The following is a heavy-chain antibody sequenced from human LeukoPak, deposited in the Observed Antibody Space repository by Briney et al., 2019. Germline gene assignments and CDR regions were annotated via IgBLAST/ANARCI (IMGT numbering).Heavy chain of an antibody. J-gene: IGHJ4*02. CDR3: ARDTPHIYYDSSGYYFDY. Sequence: SVKVSCKASRGTFSSYAISWVRQAPGQGLEWMGRIIPIFGTANYAQKFQGRVTITTDESTSTAYMELSSLRSEDTAVYYCARDTPHIYYDSSGYYFDYWGQGTLVTVSS. V-gene: IGHV1-69*05. D-gene: IGHD3-22*01. CDR1: RGTFSSYA. CDR2: IIPIFGTA.